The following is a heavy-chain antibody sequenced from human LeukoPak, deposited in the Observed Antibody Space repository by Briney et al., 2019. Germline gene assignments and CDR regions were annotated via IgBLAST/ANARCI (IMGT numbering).Heavy chain of an antibody. D-gene: IGHD3/OR15-3a*01. CDR2: INHSGST. CDR3: ARDPSSLRDSYDY. CDR1: GGSFSGYY. Sequence: SETLSLTCAVYGGSFSGYYWSWIRQPPGKGLEWIGEINHSGSTNYNPFLKSRVTISVDTSKNQFSLKLSSVTAADTAVYYCARDPSSLRDSYDYWGQGTLVIVSS. V-gene: IGHV4-34*01. J-gene: IGHJ4*02.